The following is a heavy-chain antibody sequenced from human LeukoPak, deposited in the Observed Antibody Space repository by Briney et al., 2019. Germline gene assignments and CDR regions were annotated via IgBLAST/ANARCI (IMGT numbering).Heavy chain of an antibody. CDR1: GFTFSSYG. Sequence: GGSLRLSCAASGFTFSSYGMHWVRQAPGKGLEWVAVISYDGSNKYYADSVKGRFTISRDNSKNTLYLQMNSLRAEDTAVYYCAKGLYCSGGSCYSAHYYYYMDVWGKGTTVAVSS. V-gene: IGHV3-30*18. CDR3: AKGLYCSGGSCYSAHYYYYMDV. D-gene: IGHD2-15*01. CDR2: ISYDGSNK. J-gene: IGHJ6*03.